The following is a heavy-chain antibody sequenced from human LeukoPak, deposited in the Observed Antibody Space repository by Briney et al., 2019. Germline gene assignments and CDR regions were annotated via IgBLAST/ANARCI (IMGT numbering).Heavy chain of an antibody. CDR2: IYYSGST. Sequence: SSETLSLTCTVSGGSISSSSYYWGWIRQPPGKGLEWIGSIYYSGSTYYNPSLKSRVTISVDTSKNQFPLKLSSVTAADTAVYYCARALGGSGSYYHYWGQGTLVTVSS. D-gene: IGHD3-10*01. J-gene: IGHJ4*02. CDR3: ARALGGSGSYYHY. V-gene: IGHV4-39*06. CDR1: GGSISSSSYY.